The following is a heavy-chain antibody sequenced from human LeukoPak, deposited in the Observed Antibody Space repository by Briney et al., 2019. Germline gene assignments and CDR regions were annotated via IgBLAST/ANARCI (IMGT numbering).Heavy chain of an antibody. CDR2: IYYSGST. Sequence: PSETLSLTCTVSGGSISSYYWSWIRQPPGKGLEWIGYIYYSGSTNYNPSLKSRVTISVDTSKNQFSLKLSSVTAADTAVYYCARDRSPWSGASPAYFDYWGQGTLVTVSS. D-gene: IGHD3-10*01. V-gene: IGHV4-59*01. J-gene: IGHJ4*02. CDR3: ARDRSPWSGASPAYFDY. CDR1: GGSISSYY.